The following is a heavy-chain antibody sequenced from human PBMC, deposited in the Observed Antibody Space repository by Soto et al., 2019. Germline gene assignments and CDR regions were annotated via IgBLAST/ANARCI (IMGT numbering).Heavy chain of an antibody. CDR2: ISAYNGNT. D-gene: IGHD3-10*01. CDR1: GYSFTTYG. J-gene: IGHJ4*02. CDR3: ARDFSHSGGGY. V-gene: IGHV1-18*01. Sequence: QVQLVQSGAEVKKPGASVKVSCKASGYSFTTYGITWVRQAPGQGLEWMGWISAYNGNTNYAQKLQGRVTMTTDTSTSTACMELRSLRSDDTAVYYCARDFSHSGGGYWGQGTLVTVSS.